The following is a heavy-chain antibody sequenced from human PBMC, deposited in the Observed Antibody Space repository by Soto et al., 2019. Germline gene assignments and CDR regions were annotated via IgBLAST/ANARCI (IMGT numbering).Heavy chain of an antibody. V-gene: IGHV3-30-3*01. CDR3: AREGVVTPYYGMDV. D-gene: IGHD3-22*01. Sequence: QVQLVESGGGVVQLGRSLRLSCAASGFTFSSYAMHWVRQAPGMGLEWGAVISYDGSNKYYADSVKGRFTISRDNSKNTLYLQMNSLRAEDTAVYYCAREGVVTPYYGMDVWGQGTTVTVSS. CDR1: GFTFSSYA. CDR2: ISYDGSNK. J-gene: IGHJ6*02.